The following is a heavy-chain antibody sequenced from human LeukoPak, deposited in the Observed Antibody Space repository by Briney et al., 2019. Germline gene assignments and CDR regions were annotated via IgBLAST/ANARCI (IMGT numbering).Heavy chain of an antibody. V-gene: IGHV3-23*01. CDR1: GFTFSSYA. Sequence: GGSLRLSCAASGFTFSSYAMSWVRQAPGKGLEWVSAISGSGGSTYYADSVKGRFTISRDNSKNTLYLQMNSLRAEDTAVYYCASPGGAWTQLWYLDYWGQGTLVTVSS. CDR3: ASPGGAWTQLWYLDY. J-gene: IGHJ4*02. CDR2: ISGSGGST. D-gene: IGHD5-18*01.